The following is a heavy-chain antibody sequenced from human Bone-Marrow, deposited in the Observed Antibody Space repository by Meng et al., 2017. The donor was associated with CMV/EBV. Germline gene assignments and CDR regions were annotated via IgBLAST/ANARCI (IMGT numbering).Heavy chain of an antibody. D-gene: IGHD6-6*01. V-gene: IGHV3-21*01. CDR2: ISSSSSYV. CDR3: ARQYSSSGFFDY. CDR1: GFTFDDYG. Sequence: GGSLRLSCAASGFTFDDYGMSWVRQAPGKGLEWVSSISSSSSYVYYADSVKGRFTVSRDNAKNSLYLQMNSLRAEDTAVYFCARQYSSSGFFDYWGQGTLVTVSS. J-gene: IGHJ4*02.